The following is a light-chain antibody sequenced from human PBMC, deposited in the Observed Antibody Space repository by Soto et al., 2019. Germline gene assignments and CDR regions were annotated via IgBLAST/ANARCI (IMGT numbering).Light chain of an antibody. Sequence: EVVLTQSPGTLSLSPGERATLSCRASQSVSNNYLASYQQKRGQSPKLLIFGSTDRANGIPDRFSGSGSGTDFTSTISRLEHEDFAVYYCQQYGSSPPYTFGQGTKLEIK. CDR3: QQYGSSPPYT. CDR2: GST. CDR1: QSVSNNY. J-gene: IGKJ2*01. V-gene: IGKV3-20*01.